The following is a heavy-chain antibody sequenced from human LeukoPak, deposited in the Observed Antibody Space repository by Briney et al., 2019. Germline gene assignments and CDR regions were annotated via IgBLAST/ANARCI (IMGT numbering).Heavy chain of an antibody. Sequence: SQTLSLTCTVSGGSISSYYWSWIRQPPGKGLEWIGYIYYSGSTNYNPSLKSRVTISVDTSKNQFSLKLSSVTAADTAVYYCARDEGSGFDYWGQGTLVTVSS. D-gene: IGHD2-15*01. CDR1: GGSISSYY. J-gene: IGHJ4*02. V-gene: IGHV4-59*01. CDR3: ARDEGSGFDY. CDR2: IYYSGST.